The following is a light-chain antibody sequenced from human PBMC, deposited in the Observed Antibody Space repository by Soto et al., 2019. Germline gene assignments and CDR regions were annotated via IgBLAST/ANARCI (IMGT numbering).Light chain of an antibody. CDR3: LQDFAYPRT. J-gene: IGKJ1*01. CDR2: AAS. V-gene: IGKV1-6*01. CDR1: QGIRNE. Sequence: ATQMTPSPSSLSASVGDTVTITCRASQGIRNELAWYQQAPGKAPKLLIYAASSVQSGVPSRFSGSGSDTDFILTISSLQPEDFATYYCLQDFAYPRTLGQGTKVEI.